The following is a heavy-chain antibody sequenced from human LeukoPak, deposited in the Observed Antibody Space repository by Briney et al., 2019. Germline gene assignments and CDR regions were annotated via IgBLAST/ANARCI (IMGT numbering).Heavy chain of an antibody. D-gene: IGHD1-20*01. CDR2: ISESGDST. CDR1: GFTFSSYA. CDR3: AKDIPVWYIDY. V-gene: IGHV3-23*01. J-gene: IGHJ4*02. Sequence: GRSLRLSCAASGFTFSSYAMSWVRQARGKGLEWVSAISESGDSTYYTDSVKGPFTISRDNSKTTLYLHMNSLRAEDTAVYYCAKDIPVWYIDYWGQGTLVTVSS.